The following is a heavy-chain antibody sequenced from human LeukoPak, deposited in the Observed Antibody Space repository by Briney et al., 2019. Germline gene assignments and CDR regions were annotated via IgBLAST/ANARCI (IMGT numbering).Heavy chain of an antibody. CDR2: ISYDGSNK. CDR1: GFTFSRNG. J-gene: IGHJ2*01. D-gene: IGHD3-22*01. Sequence: GGSLRLSCAASGFTFSRNGMHWVRQAPGKGLEGVALISYDGSNKYYADSVKGRFTISRDNAKNSLYLQMNSLRAEDTAVYYCARDGYYYYDRGYFDLWGRGTLVTVSS. V-gene: IGHV3-30*03. CDR3: ARDGYYYYDRGYFDL.